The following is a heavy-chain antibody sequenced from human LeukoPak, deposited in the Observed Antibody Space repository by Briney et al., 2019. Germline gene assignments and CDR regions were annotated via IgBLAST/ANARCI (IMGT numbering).Heavy chain of an antibody. Sequence: PGGSLRLSCAASGFTFSSYAMHWVRQAPGKGLEWVSGISWNSGSIGYADSVKGRFTISRDNAKNSLYLQMNSLRAEDTALYYCAKAQRLSSGWWETDYWGQGTLVTVSS. CDR2: ISWNSGSI. CDR3: AKAQRLSSGWWETDY. V-gene: IGHV3-9*01. CDR1: GFTFSSYA. J-gene: IGHJ4*02. D-gene: IGHD6-19*01.